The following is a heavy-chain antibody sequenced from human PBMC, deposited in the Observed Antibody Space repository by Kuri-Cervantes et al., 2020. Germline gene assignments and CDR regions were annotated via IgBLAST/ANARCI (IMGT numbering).Heavy chain of an antibody. CDR3: ARDRNWFDP. V-gene: IGHV1-3*01. CDR2: INAGNGNT. J-gene: IGHJ5*02. Sequence: ASVKVSCKASGYTFTSYAMHWVRQAPGQRLEWMGWINAGNGNTKYSRKFQGRVTITRDTSASTAYMELSSLRSEDTAVYYCARDRNWFDPWGQGTLVTVSS. CDR1: GYTFTSYA.